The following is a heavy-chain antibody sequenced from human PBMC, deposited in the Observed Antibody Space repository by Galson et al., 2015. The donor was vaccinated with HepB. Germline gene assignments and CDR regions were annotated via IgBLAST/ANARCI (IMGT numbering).Heavy chain of an antibody. CDR1: GDSVSRDTVG. CDR2: TYYRSKWYS. CDR3: TRVAHLGRGMNV. D-gene: IGHD3-10*01. Sequence: AISGDSVSRDTVGWNWIRQSPSRGLEWLGRTYYRSKWYSDYAISVKSRIITNADSSTNQFFLQLNSVTPEDTAVYYCTRVAHLGRGMNVWGQGTTVTV. J-gene: IGHJ6*02. V-gene: IGHV6-1*01.